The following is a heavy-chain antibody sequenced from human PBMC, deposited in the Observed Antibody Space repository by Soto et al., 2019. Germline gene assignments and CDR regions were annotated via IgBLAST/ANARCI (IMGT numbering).Heavy chain of an antibody. Sequence: QVQLQESGPGLVKPSETLALTWAISGGSMNSGNWWSWVRQPPGKGLEWIGEIYHTVSTNYNPSINRRATIPVDTSKHQFSLKMKSVTAADTAVYYCARNMAREVTLDYWGQGTLVTLSS. CDR2: IYHTVST. V-gene: IGHV4-4*02. D-gene: IGHD2-21*02. CDR1: GGSMNSGNW. J-gene: IGHJ4*02. CDR3: ARNMAREVTLDY.